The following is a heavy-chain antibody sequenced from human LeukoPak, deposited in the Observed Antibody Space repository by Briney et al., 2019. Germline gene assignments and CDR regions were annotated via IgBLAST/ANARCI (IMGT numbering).Heavy chain of an antibody. CDR1: GFTFSSYA. CDR3: ARDPPYYYDSSGYFGAFDI. D-gene: IGHD3-22*01. Sequence: GGSLRLSCAASGFTFSSYAMHWVRQAPGKGLEWVAVISYDGSNKYYADSVKGRFTISRDNSKNTLYLQMNSLRAEDTAVYYCARDPPYYYDSSGYFGAFDIWGQGTMVTVSS. CDR2: ISYDGSNK. V-gene: IGHV3-30*04. J-gene: IGHJ3*02.